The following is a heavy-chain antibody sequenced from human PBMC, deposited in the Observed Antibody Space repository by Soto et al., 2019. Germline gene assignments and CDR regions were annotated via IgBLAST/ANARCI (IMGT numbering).Heavy chain of an antibody. CDR2: IIPIFGTA. V-gene: IGHV1-69*13. J-gene: IGHJ4*02. CDR3: ARDRLSVSLRYCSSTSCYYYFDY. Sequence: GASVKVSCKASGGTFSSYAISWVRQAPGQGLEWMGGIIPIFGTANYAQKFQGRVTITADESTSTAYMGLSSLRSEDTAVYYCARDRLSVSLRYCSSTSCYYYFDYWGQGTLVTVSS. D-gene: IGHD2-2*01. CDR1: GGTFSSYA.